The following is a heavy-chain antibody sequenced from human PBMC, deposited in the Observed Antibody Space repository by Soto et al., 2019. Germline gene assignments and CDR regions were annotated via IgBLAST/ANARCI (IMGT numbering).Heavy chain of an antibody. V-gene: IGHV4-59*01. CDR1: GGSISSYY. D-gene: IGHD3-16*01. J-gene: IGHJ2*01. CDR2: IYYSGST. Sequence: PSETLSLTCTVSGGSISSYYWSWIRQPPGKGLEWIGYIYYSGSTNYNPSLKSRVTISVDTSKNQFSLKLSSVTAADTAVYCCARMEAGEAWFDLWGRGTLVTVSS. CDR3: ARMEAGEAWFDL.